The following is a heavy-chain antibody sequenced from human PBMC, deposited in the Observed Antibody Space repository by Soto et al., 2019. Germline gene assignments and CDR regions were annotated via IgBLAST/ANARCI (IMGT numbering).Heavy chain of an antibody. V-gene: IGHV4-31*02. CDR3: ARGGDGFDL. J-gene: IGHJ3*01. Sequence: WTWIRQHPGKGLEWIGYIYHSGSTYYSPSLKSRVTISVDTSENQFSLKLTSATAADTAVYYCARGGDGFDLWGQGKMVTVSS. CDR2: IYHSGST.